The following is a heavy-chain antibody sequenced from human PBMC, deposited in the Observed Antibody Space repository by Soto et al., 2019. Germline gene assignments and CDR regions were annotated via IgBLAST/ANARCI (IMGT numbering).Heavy chain of an antibody. CDR3: TRGPRSTSTGTGAF. V-gene: IGHV3-74*01. CDR1: GFTFSMYW. J-gene: IGHJ4*02. D-gene: IGHD1-1*01. Sequence: GGSLRLSCAASGFTFSMYWMHWVRQVPGKGPEWVSRINDDGSSTNYADSVKGRFTISRDNAKNTLYLQMNDVRAEDTAVYYCTRGPRSTSTGTGAFWGQGTLVTVSS. CDR2: INDDGSST.